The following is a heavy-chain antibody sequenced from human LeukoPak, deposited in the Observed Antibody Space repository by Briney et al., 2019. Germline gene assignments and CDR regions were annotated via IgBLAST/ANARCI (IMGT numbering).Heavy chain of an antibody. D-gene: IGHD4-11*01. J-gene: IGHJ3*02. CDR1: GFTFSSYA. CDR2: IYYSGST. Sequence: PGGSLRLSCAASGFTFSSYAMSWIRQPPGKGLEWIGSIYYSGSTYYNPSLKSRVTISVDTSKNQFSLKLSSVTAADTAVYYCARHDYLDAFDIWGQGTMVTVSS. CDR3: ARHDYLDAFDI. V-gene: IGHV4-39*01.